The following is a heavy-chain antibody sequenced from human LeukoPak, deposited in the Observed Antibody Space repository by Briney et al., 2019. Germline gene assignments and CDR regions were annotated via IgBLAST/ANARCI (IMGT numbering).Heavy chain of an antibody. J-gene: IGHJ4*02. Sequence: PETLFLTCAVSGGSISSSNWWSWVRQPPGKGLEWIGEIYHSGSTNYNPSLKSRVTISVDKSKNQFSLKLSSVTAADTAVYYCARDLSSDFWSGYFDYWGQGALVTVSS. D-gene: IGHD3-3*01. V-gene: IGHV4-4*03. CDR2: IYHSGST. CDR3: ARDLSSDFWSGYFDY. CDR1: GGSISSSNW.